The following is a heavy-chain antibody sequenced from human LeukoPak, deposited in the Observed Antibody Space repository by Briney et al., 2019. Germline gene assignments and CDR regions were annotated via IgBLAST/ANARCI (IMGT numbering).Heavy chain of an antibody. CDR1: RYTFTSYG. Sequence: ASVKVSCKASRYTFTSYGISWVREAPGQGREWMGGIIPIFGTANYAQKFQGRVTITADESTSTAYMELSSLRSELTAVYYCASNHHCSSTSCYDAWYMDVWSKGSTVTVSS. D-gene: IGHD2-2*01. J-gene: IGHJ6*03. CDR2: IIPIFGTA. V-gene: IGHV1-69*13. CDR3: ASNHHCSSTSCYDAWYMDV.